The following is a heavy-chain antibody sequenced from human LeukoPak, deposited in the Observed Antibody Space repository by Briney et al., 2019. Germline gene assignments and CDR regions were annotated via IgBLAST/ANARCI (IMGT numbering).Heavy chain of an antibody. CDR1: SYTFITYG. J-gene: IGHJ3*01. CDR2: INGYNGDT. D-gene: IGHD2-15*01. Sequence: ASVKVSCKASSYTFITYGISWVRQAPGQGLEWMGWINGYNGDTKYAERLKGRVTMTRDTSTSTADMELRSLRPDDTAVYYCARDDQAEDIVLVAALREYGLDFWGQGTVVIVSS. V-gene: IGHV1-18*01. CDR3: ARDDQAEDIVLVAALREYGLDF.